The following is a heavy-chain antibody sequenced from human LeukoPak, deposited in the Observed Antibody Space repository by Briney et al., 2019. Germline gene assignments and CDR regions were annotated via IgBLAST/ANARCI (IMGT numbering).Heavy chain of an antibody. Sequence: GESLKISRKGSGYSFTSYWIGRVRQMPGKGLEWMGIIYPGDPDTRHRPSFPGQSTNSADKSISTPCLQWSSLKASDTAVYYCARQCVFDSGYDYWGQGTLVTVSS. V-gene: IGHV5-51*01. CDR1: GYSFTSYW. CDR3: ARQCVFDSGYDY. J-gene: IGHJ4*02. CDR2: IYPGDPDT. D-gene: IGHD5-12*01.